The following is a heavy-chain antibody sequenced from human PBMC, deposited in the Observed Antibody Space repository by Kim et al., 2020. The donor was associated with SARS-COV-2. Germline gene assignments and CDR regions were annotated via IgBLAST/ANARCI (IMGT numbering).Heavy chain of an antibody. CDR3: ARDEGRYYDFWSGYSRNGMDV. Sequence: ASVKVSCKASGYTFTSYYMHWVRQAPGQGLEWMGIINPSGGSTSYAQKFQGRVTMTRDTSTSTVYMELSSLRSEDTAVYYCARDEGRYYDFWSGYSRNGMDVWGQGTTVTVSS. D-gene: IGHD3-3*01. J-gene: IGHJ6*02. CDR1: GYTFTSYY. V-gene: IGHV1-46*01. CDR2: INPSGGST.